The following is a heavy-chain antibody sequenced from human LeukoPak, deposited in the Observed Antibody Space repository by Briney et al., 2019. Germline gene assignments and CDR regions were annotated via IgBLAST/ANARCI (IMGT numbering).Heavy chain of an antibody. D-gene: IGHD5-18*01. CDR3: AKDVHRDTAIGPCFDY. J-gene: IGHJ4*02. CDR2: ISGSGGST. CDR1: GFTFSSYA. Sequence: GGSLRLSCAASGFTFSSYAMSWVRQAPGKGLEWVSAISGSGGSTYYADSVKGRLTISRDNSKNTLYLQMNSLRAEDTAVYYCAKDVHRDTAIGPCFDYWGQGTLVTVSS. V-gene: IGHV3-23*01.